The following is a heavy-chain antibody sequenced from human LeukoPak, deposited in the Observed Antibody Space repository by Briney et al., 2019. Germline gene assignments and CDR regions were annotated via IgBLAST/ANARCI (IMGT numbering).Heavy chain of an antibody. V-gene: IGHV1-2*02. CDR2: INPNSGGT. D-gene: IGHD3-22*01. CDR3: ARSSGYYAFDY. J-gene: IGHJ4*02. Sequence: ASVKVSCKASGYTFTGYYMHWVRQAPGQGFEWMGWINPNSGGTDYAQKFQGRVTMTRDTSISTAYMELSRLRSDDTAVYYCARSSGYYAFDYWGQGTLVTVSS. CDR1: GYTFTGYY.